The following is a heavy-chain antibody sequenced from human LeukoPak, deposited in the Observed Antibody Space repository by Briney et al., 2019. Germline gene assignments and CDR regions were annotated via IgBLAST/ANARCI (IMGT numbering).Heavy chain of an antibody. CDR3: ARGATGTTFYHRLDP. V-gene: IGHV1-69*05. Sequence: GSSMKVSCKASGGTFGIYGMSWVRQAPGQGLGWMGGIIPTYRTPTYAERFQGRVTITTDDSTSTVYMEVSSLRSEDTAVYYCARGATGTTFYHRLDPWGQGTLVTVSS. J-gene: IGHJ5*02. CDR2: IIPTYRTP. CDR1: GGTFGIYG. D-gene: IGHD1-7*01.